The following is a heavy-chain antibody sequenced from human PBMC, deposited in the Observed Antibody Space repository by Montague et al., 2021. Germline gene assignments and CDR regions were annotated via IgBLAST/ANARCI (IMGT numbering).Heavy chain of an antibody. D-gene: IGHD3-10*01. V-gene: IGHV4-34*01. Sequence: SETLSLTCGVYGGSPSEYYWTWIRQSPEKGLEWIGEVRHTGSTNYNPSLKSRVTMSVDKSKNQFSLKLRSVTAADTAVYYCASDRGPFDYWGQGTVVTVSS. CDR1: GGSPSEYY. CDR2: VRHTGST. CDR3: ASDRGPFDY. J-gene: IGHJ4*02.